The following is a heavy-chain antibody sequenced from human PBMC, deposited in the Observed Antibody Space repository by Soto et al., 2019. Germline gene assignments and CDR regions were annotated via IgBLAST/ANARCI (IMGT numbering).Heavy chain of an antibody. CDR2: IVVGSGNT. Sequence: ASVKVSCKASGFTFTSSAVQWVRQARGQRLEWIGWIVVGSGNTNYAQKFQERVTITRDMSTSTAYMELGSLGSEDTAVYYCAADRYYDSMPRWFDPWGQGTLVTVSS. V-gene: IGHV1-58*01. CDR1: GFTFTSSA. J-gene: IGHJ5*02. CDR3: AADRYYDSMPRWFDP. D-gene: IGHD3-22*01.